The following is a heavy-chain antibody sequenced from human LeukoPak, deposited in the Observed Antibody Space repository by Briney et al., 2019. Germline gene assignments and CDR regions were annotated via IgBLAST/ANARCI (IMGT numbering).Heavy chain of an antibody. CDR3: ARVVSYYDSSGYYPYYYYYMDV. J-gene: IGHJ6*03. V-gene: IGHV4-38-2*02. CDR2: FYQSGTT. CDR1: GYSISSGYY. Sequence: PSETLSLTCTVSGYSISSGYYWGWIRQPPGKGLEWIGSFYQSGTTYYNPSLKSRVTISVDTSKNQFSLKLSSVTAADTAVYYCARVVSYYDSSGYYPYYYYYMDVWGKGTTVTISS. D-gene: IGHD3-22*01.